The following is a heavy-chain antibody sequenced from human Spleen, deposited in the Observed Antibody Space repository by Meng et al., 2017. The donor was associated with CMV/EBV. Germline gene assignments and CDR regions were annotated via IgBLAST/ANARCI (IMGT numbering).Heavy chain of an antibody. V-gene: IGHV3-30*14. CDR1: GIAFNDYT. Sequence: AGIAFNDYTMHWGRQAPRKGEEGGAVKSSDGNKKYYADSVKRRFTISRDNSKKTVYLQVSSLRAQDTAVYYCARGRTTSGRWGFDYWGQGTLVTVSS. CDR2: KSSDGNKK. D-gene: IGHD2/OR15-2a*01. CDR3: ARGRTTSGRWGFDY. J-gene: IGHJ4*02.